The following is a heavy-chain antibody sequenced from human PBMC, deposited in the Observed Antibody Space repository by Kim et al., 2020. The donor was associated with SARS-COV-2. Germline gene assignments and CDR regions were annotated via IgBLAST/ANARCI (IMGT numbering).Heavy chain of an antibody. Sequence: GGSLRLSCAASGFTFSSFGMHWVRQAPGKGLEWVAIISADGNSKYFVDSVKGRFTISRDNSKDTLYLQMNSLRAEDTAVYYCAKDLNPYWRGDFYGMDVWRQATTVAVSS. CDR1: GFTFSSFG. J-gene: IGHJ6*01. D-gene: IGHD3-3*01. CDR3: AKDLNPYWRGDFYGMDV. CDR2: ISADGNSK. V-gene: IGHV3-30*18.